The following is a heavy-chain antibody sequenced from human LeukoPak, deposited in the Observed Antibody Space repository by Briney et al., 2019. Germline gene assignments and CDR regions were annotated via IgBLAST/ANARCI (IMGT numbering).Heavy chain of an antibody. CDR2: INHSGST. V-gene: IGHV4-34*01. CDR1: GGSFSGYY. J-gene: IGHJ4*02. D-gene: IGHD3-22*01. CDR3: ARAIGCSYGYRSYYYDSSGYYYPYYFDY. Sequence: SETLSLTCAVYGGSFSGYYWSWIRQPPGKGLEWIGEINHSGSTNYNPSLKSRVTISVDTSKNQFSLKLSSVTAADTAVYYCARAIGCSYGYRSYYYDSSGYYYPYYFDYWGQGTLVTVSS.